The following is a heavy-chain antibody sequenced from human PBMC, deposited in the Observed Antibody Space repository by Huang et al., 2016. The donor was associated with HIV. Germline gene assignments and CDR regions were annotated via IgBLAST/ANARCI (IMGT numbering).Heavy chain of an antibody. CDR2: VNHRGSA. V-gene: IGHV4-34*01. D-gene: IGHD3-10*01. CDR1: GGSFSDYF. J-gene: IGHJ4*02. CDR3: ARPKMTATPSDSSWSYFDF. Sequence: QVRLEQWGPNLLKPSDTLSLKCAVYGGSFSDYFWTWIRQSPVKGLEWLGEVNHRGSATHNPSLRSRVSMSVDSSKKQFYLNLTSVTAADTAVYFCARPKMTATPSDSSWSYFDFWGRGTPVTVSS.